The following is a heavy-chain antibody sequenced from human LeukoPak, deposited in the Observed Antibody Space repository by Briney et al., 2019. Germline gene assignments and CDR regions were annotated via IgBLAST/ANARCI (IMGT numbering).Heavy chain of an antibody. CDR2: IRYDGSNK. CDR1: GFTFSSYG. D-gene: IGHD2-2*01. Sequence: GGSLRLSCAASGFTFSSYGMHWVRQAPGKGLELVAFIRYDGSNKYYADSVKGRFTISRDNSKNTLYLQMNSLRAEDTAVYYCAKDGCSSTSCSYFDYWGQGTLVTVSS. J-gene: IGHJ4*02. V-gene: IGHV3-30*02. CDR3: AKDGCSSTSCSYFDY.